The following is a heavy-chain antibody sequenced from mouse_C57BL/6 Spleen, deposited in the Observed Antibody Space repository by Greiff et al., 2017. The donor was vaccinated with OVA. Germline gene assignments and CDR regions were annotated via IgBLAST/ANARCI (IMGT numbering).Heavy chain of an antibody. D-gene: IGHD4-1*01. CDR1: GFTFSGYG. Sequence: EVQLLESGGDLVKPGGSLKLSCAASGFTFSGYGMSWVRQTPEKRLEWVATISSGGSYTNYPDSVKGRFTISRANAKNTLYLQMSSLNFDDTAMYYCAIHEGTGHGFADWGQGTLVTVSA. V-gene: IGHV5-6*01. CDR3: AIHEGTGHGFAD. J-gene: IGHJ3*01. CDR2: ISSGGSYT.